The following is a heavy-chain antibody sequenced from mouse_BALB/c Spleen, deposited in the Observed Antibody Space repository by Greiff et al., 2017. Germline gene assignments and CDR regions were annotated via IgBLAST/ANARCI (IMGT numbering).Heavy chain of an antibody. J-gene: IGHJ4*01. Sequence: EVKLMESGAELVKPGASVKLSCTASGFNIKDTYMHWVKQRPEQGLEWIGRIDPANGNTKYDPKFQGKATITADTSSNTAYLQLSSLTSEDTAVYYCARGDYYRYDGSMDYWGQGTSVTVSS. V-gene: IGHV14-3*02. D-gene: IGHD2-14*01. CDR2: IDPANGNT. CDR1: GFNIKDTY. CDR3: ARGDYYRYDGSMDY.